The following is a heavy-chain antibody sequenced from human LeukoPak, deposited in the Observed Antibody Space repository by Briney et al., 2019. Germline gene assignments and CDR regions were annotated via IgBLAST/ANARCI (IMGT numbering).Heavy chain of an antibody. CDR2: IKTKTGGGTT. J-gene: IGHJ3*02. CDR3: TTNDAFDI. CDR1: GFTFSNAW. Sequence: GGSLRLSCAASGFTFSNAWMNWVRQATGKGLEWVGRIKTKTGGGTTDYAAPVKGRFTISRDDSKNTLYLQMNSLKTEDTAVYYCTTNDAFDIWGQGTMVTVSS. V-gene: IGHV3-15*01.